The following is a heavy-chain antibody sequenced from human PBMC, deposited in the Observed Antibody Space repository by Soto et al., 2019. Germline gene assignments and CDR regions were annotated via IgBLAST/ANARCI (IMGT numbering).Heavy chain of an antibody. Sequence: QVQLVESGGGGVQPGRSLRLSCAASGFTFSSYAMHWVRQAPGKGLEWVAVISYDGSNQYYADSVKGRFTISRDNSKNTLYMQMNSLRAEDTAVYYCARDRTTGLDYWGQGTLVTVSS. V-gene: IGHV3-30-3*01. CDR1: GFTFSSYA. J-gene: IGHJ4*02. D-gene: IGHD3-10*01. CDR3: ARDRTTGLDY. CDR2: ISYDGSNQ.